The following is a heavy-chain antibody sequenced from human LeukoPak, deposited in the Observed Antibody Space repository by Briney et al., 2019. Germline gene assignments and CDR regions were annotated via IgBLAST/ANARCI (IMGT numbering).Heavy chain of an antibody. J-gene: IGHJ4*02. CDR3: ARDQTYYGSGSYDY. Sequence: ASVKVSCKASGYTFTSYAMYWVRQAPGQRLEWMGWINAGNGNTKYSQEFQGRVTITRDTSASTAYMELSSLRSEDMAVYYCARDQTYYGSGSYDYWGQGTLVTVSS. D-gene: IGHD3-10*01. CDR1: GYTFTSYA. CDR2: INAGNGNT. V-gene: IGHV1-3*03.